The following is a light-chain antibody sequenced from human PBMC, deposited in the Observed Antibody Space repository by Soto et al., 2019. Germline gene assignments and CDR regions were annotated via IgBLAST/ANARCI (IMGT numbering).Light chain of an antibody. Sequence: DIQMTQSPSSLSVSVGDRVTITCRASQSISASLNWFQKKPGKSPQLLIYGASDLQSGVPSRFSGSGSGTDFTLTITDLQIEDSATYFCQQGFSPLITFGGGTKVDI. CDR1: QSISAS. V-gene: IGKV1-39*01. J-gene: IGKJ4*01. CDR3: QQGFSPLIT. CDR2: GAS.